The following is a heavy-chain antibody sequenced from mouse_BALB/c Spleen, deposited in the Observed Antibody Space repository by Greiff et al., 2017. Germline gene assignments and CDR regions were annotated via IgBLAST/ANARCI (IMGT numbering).Heavy chain of an antibody. J-gene: IGHJ3*01. CDR2: ISYSGST. CDR3: ARWDYGNPAWFAY. D-gene: IGHD2-1*01. V-gene: IGHV3-2*02. Sequence: EVKLQESGPGLVKPSQSLSLTCTVTGYSITSDYAWNWIRQFPGNKLEWMGYISYSGSTSYNPSLKSRISITRDTSKNQFFLQLNSVTTEDTATYYCARWDYGNPAWFAYWGQGTLVTVSA. CDR1: GYSITSDYA.